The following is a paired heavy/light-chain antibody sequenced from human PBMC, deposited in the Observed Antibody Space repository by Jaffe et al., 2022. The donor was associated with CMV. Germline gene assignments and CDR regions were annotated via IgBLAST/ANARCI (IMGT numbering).Light chain of an antibody. V-gene: IGKV3-20*01. CDR3: QQYGGSLLYT. Sequence: EIVLTQSPGTLSLSPGERATLSCRASQSLANKYLAWYQQRPGQAPRLLIYGASSRATGIPDRFSGSGSGTDFTLTISRLEPDDFAVYYCQQYGGSLLYTFGQGTRLEIK. CDR1: QSLANKY. CDR2: GAS. J-gene: IGKJ2*01.
Heavy chain of an antibody. CDR1: GGSITNDNW. V-gene: IGHV4-4*02. J-gene: IGHJ4*02. D-gene: IGHD2-8*02. Sequence: QVQLQESGPGLVKSSETLSLTCAVSGGSITNDNWWSWVRQSPGKGLEWIGEIHPIRGTNYNPSLKSRVTISQDKSKNQFSLKLDSVTAADTAVYYCTKNAAWCLDYWGRGTLVTVSS. CDR2: IHPIRGT. CDR3: TKNAAWCLDY.